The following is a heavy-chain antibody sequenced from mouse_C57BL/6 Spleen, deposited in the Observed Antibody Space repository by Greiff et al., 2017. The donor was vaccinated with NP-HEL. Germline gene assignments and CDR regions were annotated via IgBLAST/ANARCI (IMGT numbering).Heavy chain of an antibody. Sequence: QVQLQQPGAELVMPGASVKLSCKASGYTFTSYWMHWVKQRPGQGLEWIGEIDPSDSYTNYNQKFKGKSTLTVDKSSSTAYMQLSSLTSEDSAVYYCARTDYGSSYVIFAYWGQGTLVTVSA. V-gene: IGHV1-69*01. D-gene: IGHD1-1*01. J-gene: IGHJ3*01. CDR2: IDPSDSYT. CDR1: GYTFTSYW. CDR3: ARTDYGSSYVIFAY.